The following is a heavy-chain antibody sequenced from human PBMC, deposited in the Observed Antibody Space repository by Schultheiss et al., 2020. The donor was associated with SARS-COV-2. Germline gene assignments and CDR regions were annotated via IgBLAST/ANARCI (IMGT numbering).Heavy chain of an antibody. D-gene: IGHD1-1*01. CDR1: GYSFTSYW. Sequence: GGSLRLSCKGSGYSFTSYWIGWVRQMPGKGLEWMGIIYPGDSDTRYSPSFQGQVTISADKSISTAYLQWSSLKASDTAMYYCASRPHRGWNWNDVVHYYGMDVWGQGTTVTVSS. CDR3: ASRPHRGWNWNDVVHYYGMDV. CDR2: IYPGDSDT. V-gene: IGHV5-51*01. J-gene: IGHJ6*02.